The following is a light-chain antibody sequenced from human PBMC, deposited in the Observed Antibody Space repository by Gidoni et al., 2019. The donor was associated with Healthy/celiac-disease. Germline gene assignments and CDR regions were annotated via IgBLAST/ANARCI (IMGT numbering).Light chain of an antibody. CDR3: GTWDSSLSAYV. CDR2: ENN. Sequence: QSVLTQPPSVSAAPGQKVTISCSGGSSNLGNNYVSWYQQLPGTAPKLLIYENNKRPSGIPDRFSGSKSGTSATLGITGLQTGDEADYYCGTWDSSLSAYVFGTGTKVXV. CDR1: SSNLGNNY. J-gene: IGLJ1*01. V-gene: IGLV1-51*02.